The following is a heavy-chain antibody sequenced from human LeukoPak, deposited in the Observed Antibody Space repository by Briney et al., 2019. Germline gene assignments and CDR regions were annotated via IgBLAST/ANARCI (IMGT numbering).Heavy chain of an antibody. CDR2: AYYGLEWYI. CDR1: GDSVFASSAG. CDR3: TGGGLVRGVTHWFEP. Sequence: SEALSVTCANSGDSVFASSAGWNWIRQSPSGGIECLGRAYYGLEWYIDYAVSVKSRISINPDTSKNQFSLQLDSVTPEDTAVYYCTGGGLVRGVTHWFEPWSQGTLVTVSS. V-gene: IGHV6-1*01. J-gene: IGHJ5*02. D-gene: IGHD3-10*01.